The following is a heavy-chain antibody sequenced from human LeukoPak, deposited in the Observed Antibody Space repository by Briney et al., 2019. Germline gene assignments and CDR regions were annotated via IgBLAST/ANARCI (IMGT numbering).Heavy chain of an antibody. V-gene: IGHV4-59*08. J-gene: IGHJ4*02. Sequence: SETLSLTCTVSGGSISSFFWSWIRQPPGKGLEWIGYIHYSGSTNYNPSLESRVTISVDTSKNQFSLNLSSVTAADTAVYYCARHEGGNLDFDYWSQGTLVTVSS. CDR3: ARHEGGNLDFDY. CDR2: IHYSGST. D-gene: IGHD4-23*01. CDR1: GGSISSFF.